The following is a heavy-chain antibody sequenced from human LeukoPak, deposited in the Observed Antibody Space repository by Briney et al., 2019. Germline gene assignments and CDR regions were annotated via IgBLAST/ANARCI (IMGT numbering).Heavy chain of an antibody. CDR1: SNY. J-gene: IGHJ3*02. Sequence: SNYWGWIRQPPGKGLEWIGSIYYSGSTYYNPSLKSRVTISVDTSKNQFSLKPSSVTAADTAVYYCARMYRPLGAFDIWGQGTMVTVSS. V-gene: IGHV4-39*01. CDR2: IYYSGST. D-gene: IGHD1-26*01. CDR3: ARMYRPLGAFDI.